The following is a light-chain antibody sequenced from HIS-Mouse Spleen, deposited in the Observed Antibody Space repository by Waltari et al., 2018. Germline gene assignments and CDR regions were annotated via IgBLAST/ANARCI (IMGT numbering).Light chain of an antibody. J-gene: IGKJ1*01. CDR2: GAS. CDR3: QEYNNWPWT. Sequence: EIVMTQSPATLSVSPGERATLSCRASPSVSSNLAWYEPKPGQAPRLLLHGASTRATGIPPRCRGSGYGAEFPLTISSMQYEDFAVYYCQEYNNWPWTFGQGTKVEIK. V-gene: IGKV3-15*01. CDR1: PSVSSN.